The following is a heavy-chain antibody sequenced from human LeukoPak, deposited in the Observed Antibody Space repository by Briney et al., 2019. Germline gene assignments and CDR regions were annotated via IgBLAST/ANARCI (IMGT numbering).Heavy chain of an antibody. D-gene: IGHD3-9*01. V-gene: IGHV3-21*01. CDR2: ISSSSSYI. Sequence: PGGSLRLSCAASGFTFSSYSMNWVRQAPGKGLEWVSSISSSSSYIYYADSVKGRFTISRDNAKNSLYLQMNSLRAEDTAVYYRARFDDRADTFDIWGQGTMVTVSS. CDR1: GFTFSSYS. CDR3: ARFDDRADTFDI. J-gene: IGHJ3*02.